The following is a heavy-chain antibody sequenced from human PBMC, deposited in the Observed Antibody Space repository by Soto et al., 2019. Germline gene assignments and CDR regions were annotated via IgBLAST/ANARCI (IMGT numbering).Heavy chain of an antibody. CDR2: INSDGSST. J-gene: IGHJ4*02. D-gene: IGHD3-16*01. Sequence: EVQLVESGGGLVQPGGSLRLSCAASGFTFNSYWMNWVRQAPGKGLVWVSRINSDGSSTNYADSVKGRFTISRDNAKNTVYVQIDSLRDDDTAVYFCARGYCGSYGNDYWGQGTLVAFSS. V-gene: IGHV3-74*01. CDR1: GFTFNSYW. CDR3: ARGYCGSYGNDY.